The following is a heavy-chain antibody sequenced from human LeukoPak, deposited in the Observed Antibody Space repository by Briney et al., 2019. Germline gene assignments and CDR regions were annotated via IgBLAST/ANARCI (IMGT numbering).Heavy chain of an antibody. CDR2: ISSTGGST. J-gene: IGHJ4*02. D-gene: IGHD3-10*01. CDR1: GFTFSSYA. Sequence: GGSLRLSCAASGFTFSSYAMSWVRQAPGKGLEWVSGISSTGGSTYYADSVKGRFTISRDNSKNTLYLQINSLRAEDTAVYFCAKVWFGEDTYLDFWGQGTLVTVSS. V-gene: IGHV3-23*01. CDR3: AKVWFGEDTYLDF.